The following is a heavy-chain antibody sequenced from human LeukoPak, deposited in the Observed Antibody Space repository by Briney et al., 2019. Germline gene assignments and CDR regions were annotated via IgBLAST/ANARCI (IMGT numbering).Heavy chain of an antibody. D-gene: IGHD3-10*01. CDR1: GVPLSDFP. CDR3: ARDMVKGAPDYLDY. J-gene: IGHJ4*02. Sequence: GGSPRVSCAVSGVPLSDFPFHWVRPAPGKGREWVAVIGYDGRHKYYADSVKGRFTISRDDSKSTRFLQMNTLRPDDTAVYYCARDMVKGAPDYLDYWGQGTLVTVSS. V-gene: IGHV3-30*14. CDR2: IGYDGRHK.